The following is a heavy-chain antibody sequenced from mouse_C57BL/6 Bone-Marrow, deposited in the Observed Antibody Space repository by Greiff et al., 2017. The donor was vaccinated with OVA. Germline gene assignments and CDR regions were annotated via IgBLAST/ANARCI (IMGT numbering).Heavy chain of an antibody. Sequence: EVKLMESGGDLVKPGGSLKLSCAASGFTFSSYGMSWVRQTPDKRLEWVATISSGGSYTYYPDSVKGRFTISRDNAKNTLYLQMSSLKSEDTAMYYCARHGTTVVARYFDVWGTGTTVTVSS. CDR2: ISSGGSYT. V-gene: IGHV5-6*01. J-gene: IGHJ1*03. D-gene: IGHD1-1*01. CDR3: ARHGTTVVARYFDV. CDR1: GFTFSSYG.